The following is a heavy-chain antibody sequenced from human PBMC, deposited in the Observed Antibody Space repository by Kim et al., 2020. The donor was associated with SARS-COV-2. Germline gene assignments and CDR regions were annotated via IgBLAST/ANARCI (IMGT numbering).Heavy chain of an antibody. CDR2: ISYDGSNK. CDR1: GFTFSSYA. CDR3: ARSPYYYDSSGYFLPIQYYYYGMDV. D-gene: IGHD3-22*01. J-gene: IGHJ6*02. Sequence: GGSLRLSCAASGFTFSSYAMHWVRQAPGKGLEWVAVISYDGSNKYYADSVKGRFTISRDNSKNTLYLQMNSLRAEDTAVYYCARSPYYYDSSGYFLPIQYYYYGMDVWGQGTTVTVSS. V-gene: IGHV3-30*04.